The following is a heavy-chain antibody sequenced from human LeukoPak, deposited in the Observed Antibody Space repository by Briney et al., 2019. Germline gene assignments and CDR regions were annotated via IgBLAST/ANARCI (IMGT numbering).Heavy chain of an antibody. J-gene: IGHJ6*02. D-gene: IGHD3-10*02. CDR2: ISSSSSYI. CDR3: ARVQPEMFGELLYYYYGMDV. V-gene: IGHV3-21*01. Sequence: PGGSLRLSCAASGFTFSSYSMNWVRQAPGKGLEWVSSISSSSSYIYYADSVKGRFTISRDNAKNSLYLQMNSLRAEDTAVYYCARVQPEMFGELLYYYYGMDVWGQGTTVTVSS. CDR1: GFTFSSYS.